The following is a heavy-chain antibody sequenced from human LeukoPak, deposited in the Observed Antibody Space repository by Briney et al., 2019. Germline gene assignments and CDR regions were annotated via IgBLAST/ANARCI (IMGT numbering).Heavy chain of an antibody. Sequence: GWSLRLSCAASGFAFTSHSMNWVRQAPGKGQEWVSSISSSSTYIYYADSVKVRFTISRDNTKNSLYLQMNSLRAEDTAVYYCASRYEVLTGMLADYYYAMDVWGQGTTVTVSS. CDR1: GFAFTSHS. V-gene: IGHV3-21*01. J-gene: IGHJ6*02. CDR3: ASRYEVLTGMLADYYYAMDV. D-gene: IGHD3-9*01. CDR2: ISSSSTYI.